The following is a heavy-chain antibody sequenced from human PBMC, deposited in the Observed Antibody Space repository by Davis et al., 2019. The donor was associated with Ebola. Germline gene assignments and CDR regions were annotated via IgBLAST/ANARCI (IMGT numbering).Heavy chain of an antibody. CDR1: GYTFTNHY. J-gene: IGHJ6*02. V-gene: IGHV1-18*04. CDR2: ISTYNGNT. D-gene: IGHD3-9*01. CDR3: ARPQGGMILTGYGGYDYGMDV. Sequence: ASVKVSCKASGYTFTNHYIHWVRQAPGQGLEWMGWISTYNGNTKYAQNLRDRVTMTTDTSTSTAYMELRNLRSDDTAVYYCARPQGGMILTGYGGYDYGMDVWGQGTTVIVSS.